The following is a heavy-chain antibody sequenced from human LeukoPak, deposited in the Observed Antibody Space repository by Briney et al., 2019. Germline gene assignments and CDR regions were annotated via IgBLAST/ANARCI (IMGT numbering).Heavy chain of an antibody. CDR1: GGSISSGGYY. V-gene: IGHV4-31*03. D-gene: IGHD5-18*01. CDR2: IYYSGST. CDR3: ARSWAGGYSYGSHRRAFDP. J-gene: IGHJ5*02. Sequence: SETLSLTCTVSGGSISSGGYYWSWIRQHPGKGLEWIGYIYYSGSTYYNPSLKSRVTISVDTSKNQFSLKLSSVTAADTAVYYCARSWAGGYSYGSHRRAFDPWGQGTLVTVSS.